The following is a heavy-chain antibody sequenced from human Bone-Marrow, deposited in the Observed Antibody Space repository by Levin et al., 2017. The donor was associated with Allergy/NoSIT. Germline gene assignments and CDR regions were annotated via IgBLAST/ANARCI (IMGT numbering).Heavy chain of an antibody. Sequence: GESLKISCKASGYTFTDYAMNWVRQAPGQGLEWMGWINTNTGNPTYAQGLTGRFVFSLDTSVSTAYLQINSLKAEDTAVYYCARDPQHGDCNCGFDPWGQGTLVTVSS. CDR1: GYTFTDYA. J-gene: IGHJ5*02. CDR2: INTNTGNP. CDR3: ARDPQHGDCNCGFDP. V-gene: IGHV7-4-1*02. D-gene: IGHD2-21*02.